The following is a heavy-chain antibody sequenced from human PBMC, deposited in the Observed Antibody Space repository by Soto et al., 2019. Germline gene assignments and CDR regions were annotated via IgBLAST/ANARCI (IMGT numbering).Heavy chain of an antibody. CDR2: ISGSGGST. Sequence: EVQLLESGGGLVQPGGSLRLSCAASGFTFSSYAMSWVRQAPGTGLEWVSAISGSGGSTYYADSVKGRFTISRDNSKNTLYLQMNSLRAEDTAVYYCARAGYSSSWLFDCRGQGTLVTVSS. J-gene: IGHJ4*02. D-gene: IGHD6-13*01. V-gene: IGHV3-23*01. CDR1: GFTFSSYA. CDR3: ARAGYSSSWLFDC.